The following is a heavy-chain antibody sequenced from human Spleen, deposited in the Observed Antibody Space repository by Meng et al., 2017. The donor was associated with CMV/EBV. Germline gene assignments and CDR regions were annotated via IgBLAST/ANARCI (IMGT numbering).Heavy chain of an antibody. CDR3: ARARRGSAAMGSLNI. V-gene: IGHV3-20*04. Sequence: GESLKISCAASGFTFSSYSMNWVRQAPGKGLEWVSGINWNGDVTSYADSVKGRFTISRDNAKNCLYLQMNSLRAEDTAFYYCARARRGSAAMGSLNIWGQGTMVTVSS. CDR2: INWNGDVT. D-gene: IGHD2-2*01. J-gene: IGHJ3*02. CDR1: GFTFSSYS.